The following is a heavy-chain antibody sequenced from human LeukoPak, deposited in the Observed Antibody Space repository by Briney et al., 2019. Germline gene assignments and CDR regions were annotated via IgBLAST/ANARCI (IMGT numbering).Heavy chain of an antibody. V-gene: IGHV4-34*01. J-gene: IGHJ4*02. CDR3: ARGPIVADTGYFDA. Sequence: PSETLSLTCAVHGGSFSGYHWSWIRQPPGKGPEWIGEINPGGSANHNPSLEGRVTISLDTSENQFSLNLNSVTAADTAVYFCARGPIVADTGYFDAWGQGALVTVSS. D-gene: IGHD5-12*01. CDR2: INPGGSA. CDR1: GGSFSGYH.